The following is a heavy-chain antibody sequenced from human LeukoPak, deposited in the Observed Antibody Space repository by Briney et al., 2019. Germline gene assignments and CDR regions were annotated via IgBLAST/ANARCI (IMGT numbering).Heavy chain of an antibody. CDR2: INEYGTT. CDR3: ARGREQQLPN. V-gene: IGHV3-74*03. D-gene: IGHD6-13*01. Sequence: GGSLRLSCAASGFTFSDYWMYWVRQPPGEGLVWISNINEYGTTTYADSVKGRFTISRDNAKNSLYLQMNSLRAEDTAVYYCARGREQQLPNWGQGTLVTVSS. J-gene: IGHJ4*02. CDR1: GFTFSDYW.